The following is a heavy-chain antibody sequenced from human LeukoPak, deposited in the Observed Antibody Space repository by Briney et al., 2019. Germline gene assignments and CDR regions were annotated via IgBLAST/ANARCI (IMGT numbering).Heavy chain of an antibody. J-gene: IGHJ4*02. CDR2: ISGSGGST. CDR1: GFTFSSYA. V-gene: IGHV3-23*01. D-gene: IGHD2-2*01. CDR3: AKEPGYCSSTSCRGIDY. Sequence: PGGSLRLSCAASGFTFSSYAMSWVRQAPGKGLEWVSAISGSGGSTYYADSVKGRFTISRDNSKNTLYLQMNSLRAEDTAVYYCAKEPGYCSSTSCRGIDYWGQGTLVTVSS.